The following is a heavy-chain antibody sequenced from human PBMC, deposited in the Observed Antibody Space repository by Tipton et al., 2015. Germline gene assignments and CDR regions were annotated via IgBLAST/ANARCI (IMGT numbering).Heavy chain of an antibody. J-gene: IGHJ4*02. D-gene: IGHD3-3*01. CDR2: MHYSGRT. CDR1: GGSVSIGTYY. V-gene: IGHV4-39*01. Sequence: TLSLTCTVSGGSVSIGTYYWTWIRKPPGKGLEWIGSMHYSGRTYYNPSLKSRVTISVDTSKNQLSLKLSSATAADTAVYYCASVRFLEWLLDYWGQGTLVTVSS. CDR3: ASVRFLEWLLDY.